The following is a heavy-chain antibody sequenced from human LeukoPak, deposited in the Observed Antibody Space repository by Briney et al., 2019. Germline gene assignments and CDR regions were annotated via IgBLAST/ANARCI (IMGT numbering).Heavy chain of an antibody. CDR2: IYYSGST. Sequence: PSETLSLTCTVSGGSISSYYWSWIRQPPGKGLEWIGYIYYSGSTNYKSSLKSRVTISVDTSKNQFSLKLSSVTAADTAVYYCARTTEGGYSYDYFYYYYMDVWGKGTTVTISS. D-gene: IGHD5-18*01. J-gene: IGHJ6*03. CDR3: ARTTEGGYSYDYFYYYYMDV. CDR1: GGSISSYY. V-gene: IGHV4-59*01.